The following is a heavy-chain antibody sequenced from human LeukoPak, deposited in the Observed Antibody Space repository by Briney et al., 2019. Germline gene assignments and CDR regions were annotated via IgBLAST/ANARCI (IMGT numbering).Heavy chain of an antibody. Sequence: SVKVSCKASGGTFSSYAISWVRQAPGQGLEWMGGIIPIFGTANYAQKFQGRVTITADKSTSTAYMELSSLRSEDTAVYYCARGGIAAAGTSVGYWGQGTLVTVSS. V-gene: IGHV1-69*06. D-gene: IGHD6-13*01. CDR1: GGTFSSYA. J-gene: IGHJ4*02. CDR2: IIPIFGTA. CDR3: ARGGIAAAGTSVGY.